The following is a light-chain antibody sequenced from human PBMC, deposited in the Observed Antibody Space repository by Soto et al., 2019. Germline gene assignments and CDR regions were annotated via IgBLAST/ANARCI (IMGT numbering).Light chain of an antibody. V-gene: IGKV1-39*01. J-gene: IGKJ1*01. CDR1: QSISNY. Sequence: DIQMTQSPSSLSASVGDRVTITCRASQSISNYLSWYQQTPGKAPNLLISAASSLHSGVPSRFSGSGSGTDFTLTISRLQPEDFATYYCQQSYSTPRTFGQGTKVEIK. CDR2: AAS. CDR3: QQSYSTPRT.